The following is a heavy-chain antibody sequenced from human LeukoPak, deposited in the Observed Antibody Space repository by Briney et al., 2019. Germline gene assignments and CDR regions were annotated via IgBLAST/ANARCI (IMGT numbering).Heavy chain of an antibody. CDR1: GGSISSGGYS. Sequence: SETLSLTCAVSGGSISSGGYSWSWIRQPPGKGLEWIGYIYHSGSTYYNPSLKSRVTISLDTSKNQFSLKLSSVTAADTAVYYCAGHHPRNTVDFWGQGTLVTVSS. CDR3: AGHHPRNTVDF. V-gene: IGHV4-30-2*01. D-gene: IGHD2/OR15-2a*01. J-gene: IGHJ4*02. CDR2: IYHSGST.